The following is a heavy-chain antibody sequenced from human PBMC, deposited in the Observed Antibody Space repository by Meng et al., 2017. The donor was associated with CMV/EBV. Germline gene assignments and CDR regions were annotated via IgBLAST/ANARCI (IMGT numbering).Heavy chain of an antibody. J-gene: IGHJ6*02. CDR3: AKDMGNPRGYYYGMDV. D-gene: IGHD7-27*01. V-gene: IGHV3-43*01. Sequence: GSLRLSCAASGFTFDDYTMHWVRQAPGKGLEWVSLISWDGGSTYYADSVKGRFTISRDNSKNSLYLQMNSLRTEDTALYYCAKDMGNPRGYYYGMDVWGQGTTVTVSS. CDR1: GFTFDDYT. CDR2: ISWDGGST.